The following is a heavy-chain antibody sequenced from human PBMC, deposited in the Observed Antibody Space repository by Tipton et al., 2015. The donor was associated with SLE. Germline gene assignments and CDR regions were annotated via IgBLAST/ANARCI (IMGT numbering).Heavy chain of an antibody. V-gene: IGHV4-31*11. CDR3: ARGGDYYDSSGYWGFDY. J-gene: IGHJ4*02. CDR1: GGSFSGYY. D-gene: IGHD3-22*01. CDR2: IYYSGST. Sequence: TLSLTCAVYGGSFSGYYWSWIRQHPGKGLEWIGYIYYSGSTYYNPSLKSRVTISVDTSKNQFSLKLSSVTAADTAVYYCARGGDYYDSSGYWGFDYWGQGTLVTVSS.